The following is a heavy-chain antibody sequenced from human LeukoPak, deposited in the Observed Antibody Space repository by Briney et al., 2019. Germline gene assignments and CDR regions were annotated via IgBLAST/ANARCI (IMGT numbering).Heavy chain of an antibody. CDR2: IYYSEST. Sequence: SETLSLTCTVSGGSISSSSYYWGWIRQPPGKGLEWIGSIYYSESTYYNPSLKSRVTISVDTSKNQFSLKLSSVTAADTAVYYCASRYYDFWSGSFNMDVWGKGTTVTVSS. V-gene: IGHV4-39*01. D-gene: IGHD3-3*01. CDR1: GGSISSSSYY. J-gene: IGHJ6*03. CDR3: ASRYYDFWSGSFNMDV.